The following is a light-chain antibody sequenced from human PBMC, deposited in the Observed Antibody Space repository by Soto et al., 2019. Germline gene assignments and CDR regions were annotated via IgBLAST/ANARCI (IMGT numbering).Light chain of an antibody. Sequence: EIVLTQSPATLSLSPGERATLSCRASQSVSSYLAWYQQKPGQAPRLLIYDASNRATGIPARFSGSGSGTDFTITISSLEPADFAVYYCQQRSNWSFGQGTKVEIK. V-gene: IGKV3-11*01. CDR3: QQRSNWS. CDR2: DAS. J-gene: IGKJ1*01. CDR1: QSVSSY.